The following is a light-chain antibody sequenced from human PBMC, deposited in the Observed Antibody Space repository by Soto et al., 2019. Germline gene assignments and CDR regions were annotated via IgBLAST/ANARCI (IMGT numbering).Light chain of an antibody. Sequence: EIVLTQSPGTLSLSPGERATLSCTTSQTISSNYLAWCQQKPGQAPRLLIYGASGRATGIPDRFSGSGSGTDFTLTISRLEPEDSAVYYCQQYDTSPWTFGQGTKVEIK. CDR1: QTISSNY. CDR3: QQYDTSPWT. CDR2: GAS. J-gene: IGKJ1*01. V-gene: IGKV3-20*01.